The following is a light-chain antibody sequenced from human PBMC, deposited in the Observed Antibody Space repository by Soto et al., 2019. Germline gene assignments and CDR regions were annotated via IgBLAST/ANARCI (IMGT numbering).Light chain of an antibody. CDR2: EAS. J-gene: IGKJ5*01. V-gene: IGKV3-11*01. CDR3: QQRSNWPPIT. CDR1: QTVSSRY. Sequence: EIVFTQSPGTLSLSPGERATLSCSTSQTVSSRYLAWYQQKPGQAPGLLIYEASNRATGIPARFGGSGSGTDFTLTISSLEPEDFAVYYCQQRSNWPPITFGQGTRLEI.